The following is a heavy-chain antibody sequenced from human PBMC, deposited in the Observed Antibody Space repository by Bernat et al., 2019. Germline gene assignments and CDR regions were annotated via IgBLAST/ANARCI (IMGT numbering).Heavy chain of an antibody. V-gene: IGHV4-39*01. Sequence: QLQLQESGPGPVKPSETLSLTCTVSGGSISSTTYYWGWIRQPPGKGLEWIGTVYYSGATYCNPSLESRVTISVDTSKNQFSLKLTSVTAADTAVYYCARPGSGGRVDAFDIWGQGTMVTVSS. CDR3: ARPGSGGRVDAFDI. J-gene: IGHJ3*02. CDR2: VYYSGAT. D-gene: IGHD2-15*01. CDR1: GGSISSTTYY.